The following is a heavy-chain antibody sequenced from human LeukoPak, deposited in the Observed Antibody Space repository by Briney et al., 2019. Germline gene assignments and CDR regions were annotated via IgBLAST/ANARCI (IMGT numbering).Heavy chain of an antibody. CDR2: ISAYNGNT. CDR1: GYTFTSYG. Sequence: GASVKVSCKASGYTFTSYGISWVQQAPGQGLEWMGWISAYNGNTNYAQKLQGRVTMTTDTSTSTAYMELRSLRSDDTAVYYCARDRIAVAAPLPYYYYYGMDVWGQGTTVTASS. D-gene: IGHD6-19*01. V-gene: IGHV1-18*01. CDR3: ARDRIAVAAPLPYYYYYGMDV. J-gene: IGHJ6*02.